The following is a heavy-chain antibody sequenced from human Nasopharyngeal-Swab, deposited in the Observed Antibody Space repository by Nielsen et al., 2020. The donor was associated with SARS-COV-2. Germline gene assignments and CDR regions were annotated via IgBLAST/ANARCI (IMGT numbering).Heavy chain of an antibody. V-gene: IGHV3-11*04. CDR1: GFTFSDYY. Sequence: GGSLRLSCAASGFTFSDYYMSWIRQAPGKGLEWVSYISSSGSTISYADSVKGRFTISRDNAKNSLYLQMSSLRAEDTAVYYCAREVSGIWFGDLLSAHYYYSMDVWGKGTTVTVSS. CDR2: ISSSGSTI. J-gene: IGHJ6*03. CDR3: AREVSGIWFGDLLSAHYYYSMDV. D-gene: IGHD3-10*01.